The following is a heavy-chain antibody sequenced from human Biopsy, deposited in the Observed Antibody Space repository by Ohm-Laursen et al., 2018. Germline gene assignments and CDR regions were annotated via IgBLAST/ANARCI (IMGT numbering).Heavy chain of an antibody. D-gene: IGHD3-3*01. J-gene: IGHJ6*02. CDR1: GFSLTERERGMS. Sequence: PTQTLTLTCDFSGFSLTERERGMSVNWIRQAPGKALEWLARVDWDDYEDYRASLQTRLSLSKDTSSNQVVLTLTNVGPEDTATYHCARTPIAIFSAGLVYRHRRHLQGMDVWGQGIAVTVS. CDR3: ARTPIAIFSAGLVYRHRRHLQGMDV. CDR2: VDWDDYE. V-gene: IGHV2-70*11.